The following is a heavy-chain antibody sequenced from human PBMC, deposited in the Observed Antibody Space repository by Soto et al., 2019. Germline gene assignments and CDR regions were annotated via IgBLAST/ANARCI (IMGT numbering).Heavy chain of an antibody. V-gene: IGHV4-31*03. J-gene: IGHJ5*02. CDR2: IYYSGST. Sequence: SETLSLTCTVSGDSLSSGSYYWSWIRQHPGKGLEWIGYIYYSGSTFYNPSLKSRIIISVDTSKNQFSLKLTSVTAADTAVYYCAREGGYCSPGNCHSLLWFDPWGQGTLVTVSS. CDR3: AREGGYCSPGNCHSLLWFDP. D-gene: IGHD2-15*01. CDR1: GDSLSSGSYY.